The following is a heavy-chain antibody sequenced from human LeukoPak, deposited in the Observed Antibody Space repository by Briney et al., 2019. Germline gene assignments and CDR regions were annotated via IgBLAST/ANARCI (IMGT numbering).Heavy chain of an antibody. J-gene: IGHJ6*04. CDR2: ISAYNGNT. Sequence: GASVKVSCKASGYTFTSYGISWVRQAPGQGLEWMGWISAYNGNTNYAQKLQGRVTMTTDTSTSTAYMELRSLRSDDTAVYYCARVILSGGTSWGCMDVWGKGTTVTVSS. D-gene: IGHD2-15*01. CDR1: GYTFTSYG. CDR3: ARVILSGGTSWGCMDV. V-gene: IGHV1-18*01.